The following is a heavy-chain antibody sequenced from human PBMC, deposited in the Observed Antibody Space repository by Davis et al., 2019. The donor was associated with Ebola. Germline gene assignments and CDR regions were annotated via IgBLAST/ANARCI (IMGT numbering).Heavy chain of an antibody. V-gene: IGHV3-23*01. D-gene: IGHD1-26*01. J-gene: IGHJ6*02. CDR1: GLTFSSYA. CDR3: AKGKGSSGTYGHYNGLDV. Sequence: GGSLRLSCAASGLTFSSYAMSWVRQGPGKGLEWVSTISYNGASTFYADSVRGRFTNSRDNSKNTLYLHMNSLRAEDTAVYYCAKGKGSSGTYGHYNGLDVWGQGTTVTVSS. CDR2: ISYNGAST.